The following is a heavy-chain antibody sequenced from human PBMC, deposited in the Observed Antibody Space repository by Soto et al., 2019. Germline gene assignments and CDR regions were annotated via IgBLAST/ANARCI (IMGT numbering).Heavy chain of an antibody. CDR3: TRVLLGGYYGSDFDL. Sequence: EVLLVGSGGGPVKPGGSLRLSCTASGFRFSSYGMNWVRQAPGKGLEWVSSISSGSSFIYYADSVKGRFTISRDNAKDSLYLQMNSLRADDTANYYCTRVLLGGYYGSDFDLLGQGMQVTVSS. CDR1: GFRFSSYG. V-gene: IGHV3-21*01. J-gene: IGHJ4*02. CDR2: ISSGSSFI. D-gene: IGHD1-26*01.